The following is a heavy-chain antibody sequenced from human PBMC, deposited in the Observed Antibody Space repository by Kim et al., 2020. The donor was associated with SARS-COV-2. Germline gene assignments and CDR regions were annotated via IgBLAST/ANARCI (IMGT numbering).Heavy chain of an antibody. D-gene: IGHD5-18*01. Sequence: ASVKVSCKASGYTLTSHYMHWVRQATGQGLEWMGIINPSGVVTSSARKFQVRVTLTRDSSTSTVYMDLSGLISEDTAIYYCARGYTFGLGYWGQGTLVTV. CDR1: GYTLTSHY. J-gene: IGHJ4*02. CDR3: ARGYTFGLGY. V-gene: IGHV1-46*01. CDR2: INPSGVVT.